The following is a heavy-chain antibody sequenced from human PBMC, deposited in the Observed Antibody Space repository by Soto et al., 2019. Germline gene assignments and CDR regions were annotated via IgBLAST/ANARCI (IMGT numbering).Heavy chain of an antibody. Sequence: EASVKVSCKASGYTFTGYYMHWVRQAPGQGLEWMGGFDPEDGETIYAQKFQGRVTMTEDTSTDTAYMELSSLRSEDTAVYYCATASHHDAFDIWGQGAMVTVSS. D-gene: IGHD6-6*01. J-gene: IGHJ3*02. V-gene: IGHV1-24*01. CDR1: GYTFTGYY. CDR3: ATASHHDAFDI. CDR2: FDPEDGET.